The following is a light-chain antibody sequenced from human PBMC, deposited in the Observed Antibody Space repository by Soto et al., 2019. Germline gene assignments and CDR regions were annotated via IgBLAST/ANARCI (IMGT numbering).Light chain of an antibody. Sequence: IVLTESPGTLSLSPGERATLSCRASQSVSSSYLAWYQQKPGQAPRLLIYGASSRATGIPDRFSGSGSGTDFSLTISRLEPEDFAVYYCQQYGSSHGFTFGPGTKVDIK. CDR1: QSVSSSY. CDR3: QQYGSSHGFT. CDR2: GAS. V-gene: IGKV3-20*01. J-gene: IGKJ3*01.